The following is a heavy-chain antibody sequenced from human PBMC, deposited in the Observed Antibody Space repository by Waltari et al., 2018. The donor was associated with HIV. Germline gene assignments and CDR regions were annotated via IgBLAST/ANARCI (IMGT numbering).Heavy chain of an antibody. J-gene: IGHJ4*02. CDR3: ANPNAEDY. CDR1: GFTFSSYA. D-gene: IGHD7-27*01. V-gene: IGHV3-23*01. CDR2: NSGIGGST. Sequence: EVQVLESGGGLVQPGGSLRLSCAASGFTFSSYALSWGRQAPGAGLEWVSANSGIGGSTYYADSVKGRFTISRDNSKNTLYLQMNSLRAEDTAVYYCANPNAEDYWGQGTLVTVSS.